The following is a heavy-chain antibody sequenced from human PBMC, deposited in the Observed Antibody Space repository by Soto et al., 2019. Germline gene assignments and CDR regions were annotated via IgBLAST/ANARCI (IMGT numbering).Heavy chain of an antibody. Sequence: SETLSLTCTVSGGSISSSSYYWGWIRQPPGKGLEWIGSIYYSGSTYYNPSLKSRVTISVDTSKNQFSLKLSSVTAADTAVYYCARGAGYCSSTSCYEHYYGSGSYWFDPWGQGTLVTVSS. CDR2: IYYSGST. D-gene: IGHD2-2*01. J-gene: IGHJ5*02. CDR3: ARGAGYCSSTSCYEHYYGSGSYWFDP. V-gene: IGHV4-39*01. CDR1: GGSISSSSYY.